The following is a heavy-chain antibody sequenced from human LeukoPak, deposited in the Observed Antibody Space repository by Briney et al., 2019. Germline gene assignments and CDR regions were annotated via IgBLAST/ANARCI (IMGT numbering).Heavy chain of an antibody. D-gene: IGHD3-9*01. CDR1: GGSISSYY. J-gene: IGHJ3*02. CDR3: ARLENGRNKNDDIDAFDI. Sequence: SETLSLTCTVSGGSISSYYWSWIRQPPGKGLEWIGYIYYSGSTNYNPSLKSRVTISVDTSKNQFSLKLSSVTAADTAVYYCARLENGRNKNDDIDAFDIWGQGTMVTVSS. V-gene: IGHV4-59*08. CDR2: IYYSGST.